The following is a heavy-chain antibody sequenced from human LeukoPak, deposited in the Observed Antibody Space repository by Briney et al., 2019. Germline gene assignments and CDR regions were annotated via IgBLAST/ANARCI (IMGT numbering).Heavy chain of an antibody. CDR1: GFTFSSYA. D-gene: IGHD5-12*01. V-gene: IGHV3-30*04. CDR2: ISYDGSNK. Sequence: GRSLRLSCAASGFTFSSYAMHWVRQAPGKGLEWVAVISYDGSNKYYADSVKGRFTISRDSSKNTLYLQMNSLRAEDTAVYYCARDLPPYSGYDLGLTFDYWGQGTLVTVSS. CDR3: ARDLPPYSGYDLGLTFDY. J-gene: IGHJ4*02.